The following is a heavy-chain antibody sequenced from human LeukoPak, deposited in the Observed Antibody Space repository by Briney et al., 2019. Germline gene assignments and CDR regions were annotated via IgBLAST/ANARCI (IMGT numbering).Heavy chain of an antibody. V-gene: IGHV4-61*01. Sequence: SETLSLTCTVSGGSVGSGSYYWSWIRQPPGKGLEWIGHIYNSGSTNYNPSLRSRVTISVDTSKNQFSLKLNSVTAADTAVYYCARDCSGGSCRFDYWGQGTLVTVSS. CDR2: IYNSGST. J-gene: IGHJ4*02. D-gene: IGHD2-15*01. CDR3: ARDCSGGSCRFDY. CDR1: GGSVGSGSYY.